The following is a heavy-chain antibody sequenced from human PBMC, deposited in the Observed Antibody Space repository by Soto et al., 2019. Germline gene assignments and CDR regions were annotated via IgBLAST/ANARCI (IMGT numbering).Heavy chain of an antibody. D-gene: IGHD3-9*01. V-gene: IGHV4-39*01. CDR2: IYYSGST. Sequence: SETLCITCTFSGGSISISSYYWGWIRQPPGKGLEWIGSIYYSGSTYYNPSLKSRVTISVDTSKNQFSLKLSSVTAADTAVYYCARLSLRYFGWLDNDYWGQGTLVTVSS. CDR1: GGSISISSYY. J-gene: IGHJ4*02. CDR3: ARLSLRYFGWLDNDY.